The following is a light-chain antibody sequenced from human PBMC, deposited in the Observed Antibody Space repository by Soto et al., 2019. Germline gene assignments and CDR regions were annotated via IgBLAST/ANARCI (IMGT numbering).Light chain of an antibody. J-gene: IGKJ1*01. V-gene: IGKV1-39*01. Sequence: DIQMTQSPSSRSASVGDRVTITCRASQSISSYLNWYQQKPGKAPKLLIYAASSLQSGVPSRFSGSGSGTDFTLTISSLQPEDFATYYCQQYDSFSVTFGQGTKVDIK. CDR3: QQYDSFSVT. CDR2: AAS. CDR1: QSISSY.